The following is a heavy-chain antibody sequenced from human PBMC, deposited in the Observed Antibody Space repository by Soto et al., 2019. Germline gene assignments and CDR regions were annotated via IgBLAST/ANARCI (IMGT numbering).Heavy chain of an antibody. D-gene: IGHD3-10*01. CDR2: IFYSGTA. J-gene: IGHJ5*02. CDR3: ARTDYGTSYFDP. Sequence: SETLSLTCTVSGDSIISGNHYCICIRQSPWSGLELIGYIFYSGTAYCNPSLKSRLTISVDTSKNQLSLKLSSVTAADTAVYYCARTDYGTSYFDPWGQGSLVTVSS. V-gene: IGHV4-30-4*01. CDR1: GDSIISGNHY.